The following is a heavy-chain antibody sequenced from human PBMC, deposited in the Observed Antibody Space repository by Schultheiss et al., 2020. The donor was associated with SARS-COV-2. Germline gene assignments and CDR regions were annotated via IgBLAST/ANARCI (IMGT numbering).Heavy chain of an antibody. CDR2: IIPIFGTA. V-gene: IGHV1-69*13. CDR3: ARGYSSGYSLHYGMDV. D-gene: IGHD3-22*01. Sequence: SVKVSCKASGGTFSSYAISWVRQAPGQGLEWMGGIIPIFGTANYAQKFQGRVTITADESTSTAYMELSSLRSEDTAVYYCARGYSSGYSLHYGMDVWGQGTTVTVSS. J-gene: IGHJ6*02. CDR1: GGTFSSYA.